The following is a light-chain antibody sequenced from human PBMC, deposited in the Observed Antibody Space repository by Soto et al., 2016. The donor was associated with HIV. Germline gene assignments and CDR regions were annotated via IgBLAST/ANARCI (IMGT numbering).Light chain of an antibody. CDR2: GKN. V-gene: IGLV3-19*01. CDR1: SLRTYY. CDR3: NSRDSSGNHLVL. Sequence: SSELTQDPFVSVALGQTVRISCQGDSLRTYYANWYQQKPGQAPILVIFGKNNRPSGIPDRFSGSSSGNTASLTITGAQADDEADYYCNSRDSSGNHLVLFGGGTELT. J-gene: IGLJ2*01.